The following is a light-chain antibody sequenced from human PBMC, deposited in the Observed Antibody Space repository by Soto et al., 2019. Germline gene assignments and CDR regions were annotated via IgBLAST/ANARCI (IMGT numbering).Light chain of an antibody. J-gene: IGKJ2*01. CDR2: QAS. CDR3: QQYNSYPYT. Sequence: DIQMTQSPPTLSAFVGDRVTITCRASQSISSWLAGYQQKPGIAPKLLIYQASSLQSGVPSRFSGSGSGTEFTLTISSLQPDDFATYYCQQYNSYPYTFGQGTKLEIK. CDR1: QSISSW. V-gene: IGKV1-5*03.